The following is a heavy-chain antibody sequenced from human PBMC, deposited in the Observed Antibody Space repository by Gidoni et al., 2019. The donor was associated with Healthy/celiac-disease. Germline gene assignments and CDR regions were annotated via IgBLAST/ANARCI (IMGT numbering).Heavy chain of an antibody. Sequence: EVQLVESGGGLVKPGGSLRLSCAASGFTFSSYSMNWVRQAPGKGLEWVSSISSSSSYIYYADSVKGRFTISRDNAKNSLYLQMNSLRAEDTAVYYCASWGWFGELLEGGIDYWGQGTLVTVSS. CDR3: ASWGWFGELLEGGIDY. D-gene: IGHD3-10*01. J-gene: IGHJ4*02. CDR2: ISSSSSYI. CDR1: GFTFSSYS. V-gene: IGHV3-21*01.